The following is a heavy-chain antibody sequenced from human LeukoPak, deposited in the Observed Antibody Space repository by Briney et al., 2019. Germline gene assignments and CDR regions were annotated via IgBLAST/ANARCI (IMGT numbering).Heavy chain of an antibody. D-gene: IGHD6-13*01. V-gene: IGHV3-30-3*01. Sequence: GGSLRLSCAASGFAFSSYAMHWVCQGPGKGLEWVALVSYDGGSKYYADSVKGRITISRDNSKNTLHLQMNSLRTEDTAVYYCARVKGGIAAAGNYFDYWGQGTLVTVSS. CDR3: ARVKGGIAAAGNYFDY. CDR2: VSYDGGSK. J-gene: IGHJ4*02. CDR1: GFAFSSYA.